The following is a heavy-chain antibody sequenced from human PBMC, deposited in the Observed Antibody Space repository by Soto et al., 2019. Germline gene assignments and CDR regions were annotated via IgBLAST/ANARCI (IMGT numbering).Heavy chain of an antibody. Sequence: PGGSLRLSCAASGFTFSSYSMNWVRQAPGKGLEWVSSISSSSSYIYYADSVKGRFTISRDNAKNSLYLQMNSLRAEDTAVYYCARDLYSGYDSVYWGQGTLVTVSS. D-gene: IGHD5-12*01. CDR3: ARDLYSGYDSVY. CDR2: ISSSSSYI. J-gene: IGHJ4*02. V-gene: IGHV3-21*01. CDR1: GFTFSSYS.